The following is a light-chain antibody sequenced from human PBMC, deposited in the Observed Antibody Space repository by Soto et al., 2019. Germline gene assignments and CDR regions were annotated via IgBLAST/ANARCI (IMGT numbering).Light chain of an antibody. V-gene: IGKV3-20*01. Sequence: MVLTQSPGTLSLSPGERATLSFSASQTVTNSYLACYQQKPGQAPRLLIYDASSRATGIPERFSGSASGTDFTLTISRLEPEDFAVYYCQQYGSSPRTFGQGTKVEIK. J-gene: IGKJ1*01. CDR2: DAS. CDR1: QTVTNSY. CDR3: QQYGSSPRT.